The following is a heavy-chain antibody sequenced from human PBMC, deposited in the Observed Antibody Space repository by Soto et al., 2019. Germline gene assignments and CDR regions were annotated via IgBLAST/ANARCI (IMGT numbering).Heavy chain of an antibody. CDR2: TYYRSKWYS. Sequence: SQTLSLPCAISGDSVSSNSAAWNWIRQSPSRGLEWLGRTYYRSKWYSDYAVSVKSRITINPDTSKNQYSLQLSSVTPEDTAVYYCARDDGWEYAYWGQGTLVTVSS. D-gene: IGHD1-26*01. J-gene: IGHJ4*02. CDR1: GDSVSSNSAA. V-gene: IGHV6-1*01. CDR3: ARDDGWEYAY.